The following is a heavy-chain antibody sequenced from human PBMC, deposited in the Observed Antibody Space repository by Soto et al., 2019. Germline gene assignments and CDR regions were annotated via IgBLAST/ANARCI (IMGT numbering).Heavy chain of an antibody. D-gene: IGHD5-12*01. CDR2: MSDGGKT. CDR1: GFSVSNVW. J-gene: IGHJ4*02. Sequence: GGSLRLSCSASGFSVSNVWMTWVRQAPGKGLEWVSSMSDGGKTYYTDSVKGRFTLSRDTSRNTLHLQMYSVRAEDTAVYYCSRYHSSGGYDFRGQGTLVTVSS. CDR3: SRYHSSGGYDF. V-gene: IGHV3-53*01.